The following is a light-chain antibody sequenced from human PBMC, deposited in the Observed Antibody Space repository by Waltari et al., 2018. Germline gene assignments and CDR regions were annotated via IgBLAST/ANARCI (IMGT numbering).Light chain of an antibody. V-gene: IGLV2-14*03. CDR3: SSYTSSSTVV. J-gene: IGLJ2*01. CDR2: DVS. Sequence: QSALTQAASVSGSPGQSITISCTGTSSDVGNYNNVSWYQQHPAKAPKLMIYDVSNRPSGVSNRFSGSKSGNTASLTISGLQAEDEADYYCSSYTSSSTVVFGGGTKLTVL. CDR1: SSDVGNYNN.